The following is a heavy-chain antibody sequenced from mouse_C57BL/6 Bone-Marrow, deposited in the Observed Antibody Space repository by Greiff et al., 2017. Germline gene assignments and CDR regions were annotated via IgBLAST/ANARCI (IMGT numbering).Heavy chain of an antibody. CDR1: GYTFTSYW. Sequence: QVHVKQPGAELVKPGASVKLSCTASGYTFTSYWMHWVKQRPGRGLEWIGRIDPNSGGTKYNEKVKGKATLTVDKPSSTAYRQLSSLTSEDSVVYYGARGGDYDAWFAYWGQGTLVTVSA. V-gene: IGHV1-72*01. J-gene: IGHJ3*01. CDR2: IDPNSGGT. CDR3: ARGGDYDAWFAY. D-gene: IGHD2-4*01.